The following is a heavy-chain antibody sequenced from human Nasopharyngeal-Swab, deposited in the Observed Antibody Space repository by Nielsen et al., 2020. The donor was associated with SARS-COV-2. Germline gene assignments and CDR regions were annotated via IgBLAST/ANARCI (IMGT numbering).Heavy chain of an antibody. CDR1: GFTFSDSA. CDR2: IRSTGNNYAT. V-gene: IGHV3-73*01. CDR3: TRCGGGCYSGRDY. D-gene: IGHD2-21*02. Sequence: GGSLRLSCSASGFTFSDSAIHWVRQAPGEGLEWVSRIRSTGNNYATAYSASVKGRFIHFRDDPTNTAYLQMNSLKTEDTAMYYCTRCGGGCYSGRDYWGQGTLVTVSS. J-gene: IGHJ4*02.